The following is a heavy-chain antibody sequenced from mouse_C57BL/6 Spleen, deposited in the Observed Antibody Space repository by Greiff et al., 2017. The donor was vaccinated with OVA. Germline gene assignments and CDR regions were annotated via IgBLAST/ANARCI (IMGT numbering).Heavy chain of an antibody. J-gene: IGHJ4*01. D-gene: IGHD2-3*01. CDR2: IWSGGST. CDR1: GFSLTSYG. V-gene: IGHV2-2*01. CDR3: ARKRDDGYLYAMDY. Sequence: VKLVESGPGLVQPSQSLSITCTVSGFSLTSYGVHWVRQSPGKGLEWLGVIWSGGSTDYNAAFISRLSISKDNSKSQVFFKMNSLQADDTAIYYCARKRDDGYLYAMDYWGQGTSVTVSS.